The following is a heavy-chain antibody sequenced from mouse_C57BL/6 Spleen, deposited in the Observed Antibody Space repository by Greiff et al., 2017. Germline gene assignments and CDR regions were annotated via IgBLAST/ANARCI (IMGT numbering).Heavy chain of an antibody. CDR2: INPGSGGT. J-gene: IGHJ1*03. CDR3: ARGNDYDGGYFDV. D-gene: IGHD2-4*01. V-gene: IGHV1-54*01. Sequence: VQLQQSGAELVRPGTSVKVSCKASGYAFTNYLIEWVKQRPGQGLEWIGVINPGSGGTNYNEKFKGKATLTADKSSSTAYMQLSSLTSEDSAVYFCARGNDYDGGYFDVWGTGTTVTVSS. CDR1: GYAFTNYL.